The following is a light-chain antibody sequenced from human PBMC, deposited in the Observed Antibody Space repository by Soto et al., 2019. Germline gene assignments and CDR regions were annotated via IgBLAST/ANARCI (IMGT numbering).Light chain of an antibody. CDR2: SAS. CDR3: QHGYVAPYS. V-gene: IGKV1-39*01. Sequence: DIQMTQSPSSVSASIGDTVTITCRASQDINVYLNWYQQKPGEVPKLLIYSASTLHSGVPSRFTGSGSETDFTLTIRSLQPDDFATYYCQHGYVAPYSFGQGTKVDI. CDR1: QDINVY. J-gene: IGKJ2*03.